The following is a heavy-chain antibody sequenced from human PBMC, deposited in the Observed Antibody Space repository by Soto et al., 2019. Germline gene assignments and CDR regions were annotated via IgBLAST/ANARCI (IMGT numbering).Heavy chain of an antibody. CDR3: ARLNGYWISTNCHGYYGMDV. CDR2: IYSSENT. CDR1: GDSVGTNSYS. J-gene: IGHJ6*02. D-gene: IGHD2-2*03. V-gene: IGHV4-39*01. Sequence: SETLSLTCTVSGDSVGTNSYSWGWIRQSPGKGLEWIGTIYSSENTYYNPSLLSRVTISVDTSKNEFSLRLSSVTAADTAVYYCARLNGYWISTNCHGYYGMDVWGQGTTVT.